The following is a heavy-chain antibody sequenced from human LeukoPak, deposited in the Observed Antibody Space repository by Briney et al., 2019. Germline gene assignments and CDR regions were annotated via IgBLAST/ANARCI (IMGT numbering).Heavy chain of an antibody. D-gene: IGHD3-9*01. CDR2: ISYDGSNK. CDR1: GFTFSSYA. Sequence: QSGRSLRLSCAASGFTFSSYAMHWVRQAPGKGLEWVAVISYDGSNKYYADSVKGRFTISRDNARNSLFLQMNSLRAEDTAVYYCARGGRSTYFDWSPDYWGQGTLVTVSS. J-gene: IGHJ4*02. CDR3: ARGGRSTYFDWSPDY. V-gene: IGHV3-30-3*01.